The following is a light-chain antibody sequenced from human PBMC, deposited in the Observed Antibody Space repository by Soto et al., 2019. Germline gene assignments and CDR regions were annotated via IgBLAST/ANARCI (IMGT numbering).Light chain of an antibody. CDR3: QQYGSSPTT. J-gene: IGKJ1*01. Sequence: DIVLTQSPGPLSLSPGERATLSCKASQSVSSSYLAWYQQKPGQAPRLLIFGASIRATGIPDRFSGSWSGTDCTLTISRLEPEDVSVYYCQQYGSSPTTFVQGTKVDIK. V-gene: IGKV3-20*01. CDR1: QSVSSSY. CDR2: GAS.